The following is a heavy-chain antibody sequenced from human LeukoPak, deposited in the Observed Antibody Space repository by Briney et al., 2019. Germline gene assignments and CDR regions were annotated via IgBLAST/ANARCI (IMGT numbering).Heavy chain of an antibody. CDR1: GGSFSGYY. D-gene: IGHD6-25*01. CDR2: INHSGST. CDR3: ARAQRRDWFDP. V-gene: IGHV4-34*01. Sequence: SETLSLTCAVYGGSFSGYYWSWIRQPPGKGLEWIGEINHSGSTNYNPSLKSRVTISVDTSKNQFSLKLSSVTAADTAVYYCARAQRRDWFDPWGQGTLVTVSS. J-gene: IGHJ5*02.